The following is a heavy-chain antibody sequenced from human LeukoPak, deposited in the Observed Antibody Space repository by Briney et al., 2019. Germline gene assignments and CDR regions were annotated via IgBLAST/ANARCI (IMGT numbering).Heavy chain of an antibody. CDR1: GFTFSSYA. Sequence: GGSLRLSCAASGFTFSSYAMSWVRQAPGKGLEWVSAISGSGGSTYYADSVKGRFTISRDNARNSLYLQMNSLRAEDTAVYFCARAFNDGFDIWGQGTMVTVSS. J-gene: IGHJ3*02. CDR3: ARAFNDGFDI. V-gene: IGHV3-23*01. CDR2: ISGSGGST.